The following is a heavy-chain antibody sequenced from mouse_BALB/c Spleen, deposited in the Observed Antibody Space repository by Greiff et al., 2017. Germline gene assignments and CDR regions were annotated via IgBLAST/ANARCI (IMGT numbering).Heavy chain of an antibody. J-gene: IGHJ3*01. CDR2: ISSGGST. CDR1: GFTFSSYA. Sequence: EVQGVESGGGLVKPGGSLKLSCAASGFTFSSYAMSWVRQTPEKRLEWVASISSGGSTYYPDSVKGRFTISRDNARNILYLQMSSLRSEDTAMYYCASDDGYDSFAYWGQGTLVTVSA. D-gene: IGHD2-2*01. V-gene: IGHV5-6-5*01. CDR3: ASDDGYDSFAY.